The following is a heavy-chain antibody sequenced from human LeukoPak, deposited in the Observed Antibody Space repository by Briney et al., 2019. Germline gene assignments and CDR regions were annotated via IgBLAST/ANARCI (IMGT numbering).Heavy chain of an antibody. CDR1: GYTFTGYY. CDR3: ARVTAGGERSSELDY. J-gene: IGHJ4*02. Sequence: ASVKVSCKASGYTFTGYYMHWVRQAPGQGLEWMGRINPNSGGTNYAQKFQGRVTMTRDTSTSTVYMELSSLRSEDTAVYYCARVTAGGERSSELDYWGQGTLVTVSS. V-gene: IGHV1-2*06. CDR2: INPNSGGT. D-gene: IGHD2-8*02.